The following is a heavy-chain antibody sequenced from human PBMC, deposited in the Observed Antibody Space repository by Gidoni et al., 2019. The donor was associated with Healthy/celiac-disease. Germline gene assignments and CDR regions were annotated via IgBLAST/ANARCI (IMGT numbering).Heavy chain of an antibody. CDR2: ISGSGGST. CDR3: AKAGRGRGESMDYLYWYFDL. Sequence: EVQLLESGGGLVQPGGSLRLSCAASGFTFSRYAMRWVRQAPGKGLEWVSAISGSGGSTYYADSVKGRFTISRDNSKNTLYLQMNSLRAEDTAVYYCAKAGRGRGESMDYLYWYFDLWGRGTLVTVSS. J-gene: IGHJ2*01. D-gene: IGHD3-10*01. CDR1: GFTFSRYA. V-gene: IGHV3-23*01.